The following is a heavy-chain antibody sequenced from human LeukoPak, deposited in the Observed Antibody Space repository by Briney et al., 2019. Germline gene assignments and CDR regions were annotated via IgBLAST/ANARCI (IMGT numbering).Heavy chain of an antibody. J-gene: IGHJ4*02. Sequence: PGGSLRLSCAASGFTLSDYAFSWVRQAPGKGLEWVSGIVGSGGSIYYADSVKGRFTISRDDSEDTAVYYCAKDHYSGAGSYYDVPTIDYWGQGTLVTVSS. CDR3: VPTIDY. V-gene: IGHV3-23*01. CDR1: GFTLSDYA. CDR2: IVGSGGSI. D-gene: IGHD3-10*01.